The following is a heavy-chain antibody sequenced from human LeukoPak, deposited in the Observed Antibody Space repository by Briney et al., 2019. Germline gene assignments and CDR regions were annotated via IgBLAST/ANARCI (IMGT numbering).Heavy chain of an antibody. CDR3: ARDGETDDFWSGYFSLVLDS. CDR1: GYTFTGYY. V-gene: IGHV1-2*02. CDR2: INPNRGDT. Sequence: ASGKVSCMVSGYTFTGYYMHWVRQAPGQGREWMGWINPNRGDTNYAQKYQGRVTMTRDTSISTAYMELTRLRSDDTAVYYCARDGETDDFWSGYFSLVLDSWGQGALVTVSS. J-gene: IGHJ4*02. D-gene: IGHD3-3*01.